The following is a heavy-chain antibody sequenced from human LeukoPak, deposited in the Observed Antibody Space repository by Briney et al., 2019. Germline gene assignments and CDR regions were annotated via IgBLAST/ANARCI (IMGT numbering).Heavy chain of an antibody. V-gene: IGHV3-23*01. J-gene: IGHJ4*02. Sequence: AGGSLRLSCAASGFTFSSYAMSWVRQAPGKGLEWVSAISGSGGSTYYADSVKGRFTISRDNSKNTLYLQMNSLRAEDTAVYYCARDVLGYCTNGVCYTGYFDYWGQGTLVTVSS. CDR2: ISGSGGST. D-gene: IGHD2-8*01. CDR1: GFTFSSYA. CDR3: ARDVLGYCTNGVCYTGYFDY.